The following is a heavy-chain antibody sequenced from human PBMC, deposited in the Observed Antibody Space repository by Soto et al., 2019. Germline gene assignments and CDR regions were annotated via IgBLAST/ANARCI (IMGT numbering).Heavy chain of an antibody. CDR1: GGSISSSNFY. D-gene: IGHD2-15*01. Sequence: TLSLTCAVSGGSISSSNFYWGCFRQTPGKGLEWIGSIRYGGDASYNPSLKSQVTISIDSSKNQFSLSLTSVTAADTATYYCAKDASCYSCGAWGQGAPVTVSS. CDR2: IRYGGDA. J-gene: IGHJ4*02. CDR3: AKDASCYSCGA. V-gene: IGHV4-39*01.